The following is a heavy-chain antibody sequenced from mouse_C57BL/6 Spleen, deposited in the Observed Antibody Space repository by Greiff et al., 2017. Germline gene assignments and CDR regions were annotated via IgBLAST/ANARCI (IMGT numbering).Heavy chain of an antibody. CDR1: GFNIKDYY. D-gene: IGHD1-1*01. CDR3: TTDYYGSRYFDV. CDR2: IDPEDGDT. J-gene: IGHJ1*03. Sequence: EVKLQQSGAELVRPGASVKLSCTASGFNIKDYYMHWVKQRPEQGLEWIGRIDPEDGDTEYAPKFQGKATMTADTSSNTAYLQLSSLTSEDTAVYYCTTDYYGSRYFDVWGTGTTVTVSS. V-gene: IGHV14-1*01.